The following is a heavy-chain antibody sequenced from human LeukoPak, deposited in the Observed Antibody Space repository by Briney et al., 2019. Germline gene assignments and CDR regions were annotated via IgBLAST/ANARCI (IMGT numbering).Heavy chain of an antibody. CDR3: AREFRYYYDSSGYYYRGFDY. V-gene: IGHV4-4*07. CDR1: GGSISSYY. J-gene: IGHJ4*02. D-gene: IGHD3-22*01. CDR2: TYTSGST. Sequence: SETLSLTCTVSGGSISSYYWSWIRQPAGKGLEWIGRTYTSGSTNYNPSLKSRVTMSVDTSKNQFSLKLSSVTAADTAVYYCAREFRYYYDSSGYYYRGFDYWGQGTLVTVSS.